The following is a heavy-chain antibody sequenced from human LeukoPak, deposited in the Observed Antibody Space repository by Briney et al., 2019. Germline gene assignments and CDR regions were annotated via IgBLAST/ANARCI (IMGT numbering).Heavy chain of an antibody. D-gene: IGHD1-26*01. CDR1: GGSINSYY. CDR2: INHSGST. J-gene: IGHJ3*02. Sequence: PSETLSLTCTVSGGSINSYYWSWIRQPPGKGLEWIGEINHSGSTNYNPSLKSRVTISVDTSKNQFSLKLSSVTAADTAVYYCARHSGSYYGAFDIWGQGTMVTVSS. CDR3: ARHSGSYYGAFDI. V-gene: IGHV4-34*01.